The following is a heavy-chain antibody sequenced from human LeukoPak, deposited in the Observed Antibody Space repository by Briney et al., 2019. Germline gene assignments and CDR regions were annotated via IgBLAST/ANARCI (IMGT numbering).Heavy chain of an antibody. Sequence: SETLSLTCTVSGGSISSYYWSWIRQPPGKGLEWIGYIYYSGSTNYNPSLKSRVTISVDTSKNQFSLKLRSVTAADTAVYYCARREAAAGSNWYFDLWGRGTLVTVSS. CDR3: ARREAAAGSNWYFDL. CDR1: GGSISSYY. CDR2: IYYSGST. J-gene: IGHJ2*01. D-gene: IGHD6-13*01. V-gene: IGHV4-59*08.